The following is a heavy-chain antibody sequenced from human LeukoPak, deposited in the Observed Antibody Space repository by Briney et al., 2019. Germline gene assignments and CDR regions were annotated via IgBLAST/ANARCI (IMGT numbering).Heavy chain of an antibody. CDR1: GFTFSSYS. V-gene: IGHV3-21*01. CDR3: ARESSWYHDAFDI. Sequence: GGSLRLSCAASGFTFSSYSMNWVRQAPGKGLEWVSSISSSSSYIYYADSVKGRFTISRDNAKNSLYLQMNSLRAEDTAVYYCARESSWYHDAFDIWGQGTMVTVSS. J-gene: IGHJ3*02. CDR2: ISSSSSYI. D-gene: IGHD6-13*01.